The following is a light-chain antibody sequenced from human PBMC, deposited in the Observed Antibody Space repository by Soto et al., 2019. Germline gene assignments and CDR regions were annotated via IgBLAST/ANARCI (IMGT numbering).Light chain of an antibody. CDR1: SSDIGGYNY. CDR3: SSFTSSLTLV. V-gene: IGLV2-14*01. Sequence: QSALTQPASVSGSPGQSIAISCTGTSSDIGGYNYVSWYQQHPGKAPKLMIYEVSNRPSGVSNRFSGSKSGNTASLTISGLQAGDEAHYYCSSFTSSLTLVFGGRTKLTVL. J-gene: IGLJ3*02. CDR2: EVS.